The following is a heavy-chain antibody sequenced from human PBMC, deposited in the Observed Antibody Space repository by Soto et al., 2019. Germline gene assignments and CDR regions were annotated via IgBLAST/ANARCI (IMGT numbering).Heavy chain of an antibody. V-gene: IGHV5-10-1*01. CDR3: ARRYSSGWYRGFFDY. CDR1: GYNFSSYW. J-gene: IGHJ4*02. D-gene: IGHD6-19*01. Sequence: GESLKISCKGSGYNFSSYWISWVCQTPGKGLEWMGRIDPSDSYTNYSPSFQGHVTISVDKSISTAYLQWSSLKASDTAMYYCARRYSSGWYRGFFDYWGQGTLVTVSS. CDR2: IDPSDSYT.